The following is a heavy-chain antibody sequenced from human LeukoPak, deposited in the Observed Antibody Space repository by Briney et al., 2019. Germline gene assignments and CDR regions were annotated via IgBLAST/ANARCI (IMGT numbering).Heavy chain of an antibody. D-gene: IGHD2-8*01. Sequence: ASVKVSCKASGYTFTSYYMHWVRQAPGQGLEWMGIINPSGVSTSYAQKFQGRVTMTRDTSTSTVYMELSSLRSEDTAVYYCARDGIVPEDLYYYGMDVWGQGTTVTVSS. J-gene: IGHJ6*02. CDR2: INPSGVST. V-gene: IGHV1-46*01. CDR3: ARDGIVPEDLYYYGMDV. CDR1: GYTFTSYY.